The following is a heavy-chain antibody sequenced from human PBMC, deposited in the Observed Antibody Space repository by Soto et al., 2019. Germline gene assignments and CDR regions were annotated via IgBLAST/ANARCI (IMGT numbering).Heavy chain of an antibody. CDR1: GDSISSYY. CDR3: AIRSRAVVPEY. CDR2: LEYGRSA. V-gene: IGHV4-59*01. Sequence: QVQLQESGPGLVKPSEALSLTCAVSGDSISSYYCMWIRQPPGKGLESIGYLEYGRSANYNPSLRSRVTLSVDTSTNQCTLTLSSMTAADTAVYYCAIRSRAVVPEYWGQRTLVTVSS. D-gene: IGHD3-22*01. J-gene: IGHJ4*02.